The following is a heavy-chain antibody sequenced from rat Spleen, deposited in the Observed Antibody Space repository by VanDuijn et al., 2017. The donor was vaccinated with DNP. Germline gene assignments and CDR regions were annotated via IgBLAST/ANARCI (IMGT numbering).Heavy chain of an antibody. J-gene: IGHJ2*01. CDR1: GFTFSDYY. V-gene: IGHV5-22*01. D-gene: IGHD4-3*01. CDR2: LTYDGGST. Sequence: EVQLVESGGGLVQPGRSLKLSCAASGFTFSDYYMAWVRQAPTKGLEWVAYLTYDGGSTYYRDSVKGRFTISRDNAKSTLYLQMNSLRSEDMATYYCVRWNSGHFDYWGQGVMVPVSS. CDR3: VRWNSGHFDY.